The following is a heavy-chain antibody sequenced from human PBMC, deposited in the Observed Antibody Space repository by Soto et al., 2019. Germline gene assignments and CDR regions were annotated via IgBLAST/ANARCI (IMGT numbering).Heavy chain of an antibody. CDR2: IYTGGST. D-gene: IGHD1-7*01. CDR3: ARSLPTGTTGYYYGMDV. Sequence: XETLSRPCTASGCSISSYSCSWIRQPAGKGLEWIGRIYTGGSTNYNPSLKSRVTMSVDTSKNQFSLKLSSVTAADTAVYYCARSLPTGTTGYYYGMDVWGQGTTVTVSS. J-gene: IGHJ6*02. CDR1: GCSISSYS. V-gene: IGHV4-4*07.